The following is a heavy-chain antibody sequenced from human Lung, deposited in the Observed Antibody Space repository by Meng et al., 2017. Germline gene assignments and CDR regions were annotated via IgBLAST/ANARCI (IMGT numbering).Heavy chain of an antibody. D-gene: IGHD6-19*01. CDR2: TYYRSKWYN. CDR3: ARSQQWLDS. J-gene: IGHJ4*02. CDR1: GDSVSSNRAA. Sequence: QVHLQQSGPGLVKPSQTLSTTCAIAGDSVSSNRAAWNWIRQSPSRGLEWLGRTYYRSKWYNGYGVSVRSRITINPDTSKNQFSLQLNSVTPEDTAVYYCARSQQWLDSWGQGTLVTVSS. V-gene: IGHV6-1*01.